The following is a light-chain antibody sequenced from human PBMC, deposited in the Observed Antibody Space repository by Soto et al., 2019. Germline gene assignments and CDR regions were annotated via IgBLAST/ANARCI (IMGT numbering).Light chain of an antibody. CDR2: EVV. V-gene: IGLV2-8*01. CDR3: KSYAGSNTYV. CDR1: KSDIGVYDF. J-gene: IGLJ1*01. Sequence: QSALTQPPSASGSPGQSVTISCTGTKSDIGVYDFVSWYQHHPGKAPRLIIYEVVQRPSGVPDRFSGSKSGNTASLTVSGLQAADEADYFCKSYAGSNTYVFGSGTKATVL.